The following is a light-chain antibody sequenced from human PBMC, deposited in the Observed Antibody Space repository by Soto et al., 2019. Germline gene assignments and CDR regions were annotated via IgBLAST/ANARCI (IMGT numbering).Light chain of an antibody. CDR2: YDS. CDR3: QVWDISSDLYV. V-gene: IGLV3-21*04. Sequence: SYELTQPPSVSVAPGKTASITCGGDSIGSKLVHWYRQKPGQAPMLVIFYDSDRPSGIAERFSGSNSGNTATLTISRVEGGDEADYYCQVWDISSDLYVFGTGTKLTVL. J-gene: IGLJ1*01. CDR1: SIGSKL.